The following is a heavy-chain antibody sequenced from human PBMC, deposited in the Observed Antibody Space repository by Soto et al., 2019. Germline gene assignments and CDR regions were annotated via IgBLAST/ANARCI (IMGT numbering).Heavy chain of an antibody. Sequence: VQLVESGGGLVQPGESLRLSCVASGFTFGNYWMHWVRQAPGKGLVWVSRIDADGSSANYTDSMKGRFTISRDNARNTLYLQVDSLRVEDTAVYYCATSYGVGPSWGEVFNYWGQGTLVTVSS. V-gene: IGHV3-74*01. CDR2: IDADGSSA. J-gene: IGHJ4*02. CDR3: ATSYGVGPSWGEVFNY. CDR1: GFTFGNYW. D-gene: IGHD1-26*01.